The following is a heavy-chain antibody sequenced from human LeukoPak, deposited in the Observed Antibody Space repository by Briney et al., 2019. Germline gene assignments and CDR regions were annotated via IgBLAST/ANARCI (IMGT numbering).Heavy chain of an antibody. J-gene: IGHJ6*02. D-gene: IGHD3-9*01. Sequence: PSETLSLTCTVSGGSISSYYWSWIRQPPGKGLEWIGYIYYSGSTNYNPSLKSRVTISVDTSKNQFSLKLSSVTAADTAVYYCARGITISSYYYGMDVWGQGTTVTFSS. V-gene: IGHV4-59*08. CDR1: GGSISSYY. CDR2: IYYSGST. CDR3: ARGITISSYYYGMDV.